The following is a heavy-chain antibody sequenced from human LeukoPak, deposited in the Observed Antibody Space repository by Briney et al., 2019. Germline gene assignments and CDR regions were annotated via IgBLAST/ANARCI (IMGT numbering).Heavy chain of an antibody. V-gene: IGHV1-18*01. Sequence: ASVKVSCKASGYTFTSYGISWVRQAPGQGLEWMGWISAYNGNTNYAQKLQGRVTMTTDTSTSTAYMELRSLRSDDTAVYYCARDYSGVPRRFGELFPYCDAFDIWGQGTMVTVSS. CDR1: GYTFTSYG. CDR3: ARDYSGVPRRFGELFPYCDAFDI. J-gene: IGHJ3*02. D-gene: IGHD3-10*01. CDR2: ISAYNGNT.